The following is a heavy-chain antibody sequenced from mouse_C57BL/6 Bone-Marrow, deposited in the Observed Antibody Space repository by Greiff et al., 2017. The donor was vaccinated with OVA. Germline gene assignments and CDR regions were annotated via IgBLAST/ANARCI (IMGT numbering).Heavy chain of an antibody. CDR1: GFNIKNTS. D-gene: IGHD1-1*01. J-gene: IGHJ2*01. CDR3: ARGRYYGSRGDY. Sequence: VQLQQSVAELVRPGASVKLSCTASGFNIKNTSMHWVKQRPEQGLEWIGRIDPANGNTKYAPKFQGKATITADTSSNTAYLQLSSLTSEDTAIYYCARGRYYGSRGDYWGQGTTLTVSS. CDR2: IDPANGNT. V-gene: IGHV14-3*01.